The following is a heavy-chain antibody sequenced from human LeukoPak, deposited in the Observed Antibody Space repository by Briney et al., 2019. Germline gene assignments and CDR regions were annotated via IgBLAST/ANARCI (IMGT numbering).Heavy chain of an antibody. Sequence: GGSLRLSCAASGFTVSSNYMSWVRQAPGKGLEWVSVIYSGGSTYYADSVKGRFTISRDNSKNTLYLQMNSLRAEDAAVYYCASRGGYEPFDYWGQGTLVTVSS. CDR3: ASRGGYEPFDY. V-gene: IGHV3-53*01. CDR2: IYSGGST. D-gene: IGHD3-16*01. CDR1: GFTVSSNY. J-gene: IGHJ4*02.